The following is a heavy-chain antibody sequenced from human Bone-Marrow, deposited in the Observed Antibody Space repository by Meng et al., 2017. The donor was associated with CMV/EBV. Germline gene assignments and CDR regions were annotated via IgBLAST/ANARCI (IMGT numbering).Heavy chain of an antibody. J-gene: IGHJ6*02. V-gene: IGHV5-51*01. CDR3: ARVDIVVVPAAVGGMDV. D-gene: IGHD2-2*03. CDR2: IYPGDSDT. CDR1: GYSFTSYW. Sequence: GESLKIYCKGSGYSFTSYWIGWVRQMPGKGLEWMGIIYPGDSDTRYSPSFQGQVTISADKSISTAYLQWSSLKASDTAMYYCARVDIVVVPAAVGGMDVWGQGTTVTVSS.